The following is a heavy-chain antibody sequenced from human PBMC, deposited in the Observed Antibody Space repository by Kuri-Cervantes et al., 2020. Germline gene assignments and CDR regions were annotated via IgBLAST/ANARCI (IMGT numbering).Heavy chain of an antibody. V-gene: IGHV1-69*05. CDR3: AQRYSNTLFYFES. Sequence: SVKVSCKASGGTFSSYAISWVRQAPGQGLEWMGGTIPIFGTANYAQKFQGRVTITTDESTSTAYMELSSLRSEDTAVYYCAQRYSNTLFYFESWGPGTLVTVSS. CDR1: GGTFSSYA. J-gene: IGHJ4*02. CDR2: TIPIFGTA. D-gene: IGHD6-13*01.